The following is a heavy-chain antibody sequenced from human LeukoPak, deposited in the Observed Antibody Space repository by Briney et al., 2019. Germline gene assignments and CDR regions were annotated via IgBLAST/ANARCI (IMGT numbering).Heavy chain of an antibody. J-gene: IGHJ5*02. Sequence: SETLSLTCTVSGXSISSYYWSWIRQPPGKGLEWIGYIYYSGSTNYNPSLKSRVTISLDTSKNQFSLKLSSVTAADTAVYYCARQIAVAGWFNPWGQGTLVTVSS. CDR3: ARQIAVAGWFNP. V-gene: IGHV4-59*08. D-gene: IGHD6-19*01. CDR1: GXSISSYY. CDR2: IYYSGST.